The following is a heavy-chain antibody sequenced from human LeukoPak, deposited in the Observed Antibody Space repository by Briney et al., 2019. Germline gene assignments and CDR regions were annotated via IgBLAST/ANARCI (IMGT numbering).Heavy chain of an antibody. V-gene: IGHV3-21*01. CDR3: AELGITMIGGV. CDR1: GLTFNIYS. J-gene: IGHJ6*04. CDR2: ISSSSSCI. D-gene: IGHD3-10*02. Sequence: PGGTLRLSCEASGLTFNIYSMHWVRHAPGKGLEWVSSISSSSSCIYYADSVKGRFTISRDNAKNSLYLQTNSLRAEDTAVYYCAELGITMIGGVWGKGTTVTISS.